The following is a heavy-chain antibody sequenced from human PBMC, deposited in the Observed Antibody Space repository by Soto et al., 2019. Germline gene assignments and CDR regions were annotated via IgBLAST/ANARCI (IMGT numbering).Heavy chain of an antibody. CDR1: GYTFTSYY. J-gene: IGHJ6*02. CDR3: ARGDIVAIFGMDV. CDR2: INPSGGST. V-gene: IGHV1-46*01. Sequence: ASVKVSCKASGYTFTSYYMHWVRQAPGQGLEWMGIINPSGGSTTYAQKFQGRVTMTRDTSTSTVYMELSSLRPEDTAVYYCARGDIVAIFGMDVWGQGTTVTVSS. D-gene: IGHD5-12*01.